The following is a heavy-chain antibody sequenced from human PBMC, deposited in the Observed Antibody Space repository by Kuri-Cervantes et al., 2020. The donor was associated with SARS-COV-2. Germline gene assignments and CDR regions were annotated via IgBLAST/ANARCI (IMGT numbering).Heavy chain of an antibody. CDR1: GYTFTGYY. CDR2: ITPFNGNT. J-gene: IGHJ3*02. V-gene: IGHV1-45*02. D-gene: IGHD1-14*01. Sequence: SVKVSCKASGYTFTGYYMHWVRQAPGQALEWMGWITPFNGNTNYAQKFQGRVTITRDRSMNTAYMELSSLRSEDTAMYYCARSGPEAISREDDAFDIWGQGTMVTVSS. CDR3: ARSGPEAISREDDAFDI.